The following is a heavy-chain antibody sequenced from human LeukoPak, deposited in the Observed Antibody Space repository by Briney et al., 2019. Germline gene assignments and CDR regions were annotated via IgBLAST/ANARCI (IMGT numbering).Heavy chain of an antibody. Sequence: ASVKVSRKASGGTFSSYAISWVRQAPGQGLEWMGIINPSGGSTSYAQKFQGRVTMTRDTSTSTVYMELSSLRSEDTAVYYCARGPGYCSSTSCHRGYMDVWGKGTTVTVSS. D-gene: IGHD2-2*02. CDR3: ARGPGYCSSTSCHRGYMDV. CDR2: INPSGGST. CDR1: GGTFSSYA. V-gene: IGHV1-46*01. J-gene: IGHJ6*03.